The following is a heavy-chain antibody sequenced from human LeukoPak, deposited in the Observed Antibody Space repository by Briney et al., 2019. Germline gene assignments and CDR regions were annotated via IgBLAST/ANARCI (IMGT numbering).Heavy chain of an antibody. Sequence: GESLKISCKGSGYSFTSYWIAWVRQMPGKGLEWMGIIYPGDSDTRYSPSSQGQVTISADKSISTAYLQWSSLKASDTAMYYCARHAVAARFNWFDPWGQGTLVTVSS. V-gene: IGHV5-51*01. CDR1: GYSFTSYW. D-gene: IGHD6-13*01. J-gene: IGHJ5*02. CDR2: IYPGDSDT. CDR3: ARHAVAARFNWFDP.